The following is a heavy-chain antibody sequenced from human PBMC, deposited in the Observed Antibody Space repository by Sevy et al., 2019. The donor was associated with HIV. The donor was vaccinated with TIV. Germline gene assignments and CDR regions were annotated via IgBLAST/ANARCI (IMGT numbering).Heavy chain of an antibody. Sequence: GEALKISCAASGFTFSSYSMNWVRQAPGKGLEWVSYISSSSSTIYYADSVKGKFTICRDNAKNTLYLQMNSLRAEDTAVYYCARDFDYYDSSGYYYGAFDIWGQGTMVTVSS. CDR2: ISSSSSTI. J-gene: IGHJ3*02. CDR1: GFTFSSYS. V-gene: IGHV3-48*01. CDR3: ARDFDYYDSSGYYYGAFDI. D-gene: IGHD3-22*01.